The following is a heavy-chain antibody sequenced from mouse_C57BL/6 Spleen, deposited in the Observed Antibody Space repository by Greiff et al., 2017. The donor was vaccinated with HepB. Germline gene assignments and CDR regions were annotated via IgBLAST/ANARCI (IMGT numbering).Heavy chain of an antibody. J-gene: IGHJ2*01. CDR1: GYAFSSSW. CDR3: ARDGYYVAAY. Sequence: VQLQQSGPELVKPGASVKISCKASGYAFSSSWMNWVKQRPGKGLEWIGRIYPGDGDTNYNGKFKGKATLTADKSSSTAYMQLSSLTSEDSAVYFCARDGYYVAAYWGQGTTLTVSS. V-gene: IGHV1-82*01. D-gene: IGHD2-3*01. CDR2: IYPGDGDT.